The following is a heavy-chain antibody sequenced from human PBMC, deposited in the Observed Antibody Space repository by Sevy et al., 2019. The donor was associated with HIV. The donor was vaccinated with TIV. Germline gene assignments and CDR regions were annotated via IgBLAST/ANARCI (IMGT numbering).Heavy chain of an antibody. Sequence: ASVKVSCKASGYTFTTYPIGWVRQAPGQGLEWMGWISTYSGETRDAQKFQGRATMTTDTSTSTAYLELRSLRSDDTAVYYCARDSDGSEHYYADYFDYWGQRTLVTVSS. CDR2: ISTYSGET. D-gene: IGHD3-22*01. V-gene: IGHV1-18*01. CDR3: ARDSDGSEHYYADYFDY. J-gene: IGHJ4*02. CDR1: GYTFTTYP.